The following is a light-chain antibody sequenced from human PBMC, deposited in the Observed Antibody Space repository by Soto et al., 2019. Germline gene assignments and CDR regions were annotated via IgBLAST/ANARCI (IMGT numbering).Light chain of an antibody. J-gene: IGLJ3*02. CDR1: SSDIGVYDY. V-gene: IGLV2-8*01. CDR3: SSYAVTSNWV. Sequence: QSALTQPPSASGSPGQSVTISCTGTSSDIGVYDYVSWYQQKSGKAPKLMIFEVIRRPSGVPDRFSGSKSDNTASLTVSGLQAEDEGDYYCSSYAVTSNWVFGGGTKLTVL. CDR2: EVI.